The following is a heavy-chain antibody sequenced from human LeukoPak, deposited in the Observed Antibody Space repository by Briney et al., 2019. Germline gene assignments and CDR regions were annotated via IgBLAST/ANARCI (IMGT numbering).Heavy chain of an antibody. D-gene: IGHD3-16*02. J-gene: IGHJ4*02. Sequence: SQTLSLTCTVCGGSISSGSYFWSWIRQPAGKGLGWIGLIYTSGSTNYNPSLKSRVTISVDASKNQFSLKLSSVTGADTAVDYCAREGDYVWGSYRYSPCFDYWGQGTLVTVSS. CDR1: GGSISSGSYF. CDR2: IYTSGST. CDR3: AREGDYVWGSYRYSPCFDY. V-gene: IGHV4-61*02.